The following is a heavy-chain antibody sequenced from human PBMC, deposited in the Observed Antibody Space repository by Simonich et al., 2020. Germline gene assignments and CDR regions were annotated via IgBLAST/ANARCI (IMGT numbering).Heavy chain of an antibody. Sequence: QVQLQESGPGLVKPSGTLSLTCAVSGGSISSSNWWSWVRQPPGKGLEWIGSIDYSGSTYYTPSLKCRVTISVDTSKNQFSLKLSSVTAADTAVYYCARHPEYSSNWFDPWGQGTLVTVSS. V-gene: IGHV4-4*02. D-gene: IGHD6-6*01. CDR2: IDYSGST. CDR1: GGSISSSNW. J-gene: IGHJ5*02. CDR3: ARHPEYSSNWFDP.